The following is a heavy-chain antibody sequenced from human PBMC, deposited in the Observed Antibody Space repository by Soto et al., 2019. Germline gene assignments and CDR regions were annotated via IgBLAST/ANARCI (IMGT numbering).Heavy chain of an antibody. CDR3: AKDPNHAYYYYGMDV. D-gene: IGHD7-27*01. CDR2: ISGSGGST. Sequence: PGGSLRLSCAASGFTFSSYAMSWVRQAPGKGLEWVSAISGSGGSTYYADSVKGRFTISRDNSKNTLYLQVNSLRAEDTAVYYCAKDPNHAYYYYGMDVWGQGTTVTVSS. J-gene: IGHJ6*02. CDR1: GFTFSSYA. V-gene: IGHV3-23*01.